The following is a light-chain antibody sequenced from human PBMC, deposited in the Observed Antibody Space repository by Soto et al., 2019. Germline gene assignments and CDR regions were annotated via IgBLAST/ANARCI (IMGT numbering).Light chain of an antibody. CDR1: QSIATY. CDR3: QQRANWPSIT. J-gene: IGKJ5*01. CDR2: DAS. V-gene: IGKV3-11*01. Sequence: EIVLTQSPATLSLSPGERATLSCWASQSIATYLAWYQQKPGQPPRLLIYDASNRATGIPASFSGSASGTDFTLTISSPEPQDCAVYVHQQRANWPSITFGQGTRLEIK.